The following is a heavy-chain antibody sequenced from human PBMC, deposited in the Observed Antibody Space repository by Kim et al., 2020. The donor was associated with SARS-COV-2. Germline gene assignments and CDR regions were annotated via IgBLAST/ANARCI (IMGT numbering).Heavy chain of an antibody. Sequence: GGSLRLSCAASGFDFSAYAMSWVRQAPGKGLQGLSTISAAGGTTYYTDSVQGRFTISRDNSKNTLHLQMDSLRAEDTAVYFCAKVVNDLLAGYYTNRYY. CDR3: AKVVNDLLAGYYTNRYY. D-gene: IGHD3-9*01. CDR1: GFDFSAYA. CDR2: ISAAGGTT. J-gene: IGHJ6*01. V-gene: IGHV3-23*01.